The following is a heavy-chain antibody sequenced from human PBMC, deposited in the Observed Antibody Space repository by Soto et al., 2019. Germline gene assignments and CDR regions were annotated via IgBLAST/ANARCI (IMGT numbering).Heavy chain of an antibody. Sequence: GGSLRLSCAASDSTIRRYAMSWVRQAPGKGLGWVSGITGNSARIYYADSVKGRFSISRDNSKNTLYLQMDTLRAEDTAVYYCAKNGDFDYDAFDVWGQGTVVTVSS. CDR1: DSTIRRYA. V-gene: IGHV3-23*01. J-gene: IGHJ3*01. CDR3: AKNGDFDYDAFDV. D-gene: IGHD3-16*01. CDR2: ITGNSARI.